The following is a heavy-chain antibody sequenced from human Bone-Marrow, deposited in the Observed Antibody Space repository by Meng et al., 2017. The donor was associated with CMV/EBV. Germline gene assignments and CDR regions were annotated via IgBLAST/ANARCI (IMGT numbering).Heavy chain of an antibody. CDR3: ARDPAPLSGWDY. CDR2: VHYSGST. J-gene: IGHJ4*02. V-gene: IGHV4-59*01. CDR1: GGSISSYY. D-gene: IGHD6-19*01. Sequence: GSLRLSCTVSGGSISSYYWSWIRQPPGKGLEWIGYVHYSGSTNYSPSLKSRVTMSVDTSKNQFSLKVSSVTAADTAVYYCARDPAPLSGWDYWGQGTLVTVSS.